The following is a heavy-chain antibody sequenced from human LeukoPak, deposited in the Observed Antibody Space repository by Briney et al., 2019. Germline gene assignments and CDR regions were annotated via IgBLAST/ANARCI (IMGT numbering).Heavy chain of an antibody. CDR2: IYYSGST. Sequence: PSETLSLTCTVSGGSISSYYWSWIRQPPGKGLEWIGYIYYSGSTNYNPSLKSRVTISVDTSKNQFSLKLSSVTAADTAVYYCATQYYDILTGYNWFDPWGQGTLVTVSS. V-gene: IGHV4-59*01. CDR3: ATQYYDILTGYNWFDP. CDR1: GGSISSYY. D-gene: IGHD3-9*01. J-gene: IGHJ5*02.